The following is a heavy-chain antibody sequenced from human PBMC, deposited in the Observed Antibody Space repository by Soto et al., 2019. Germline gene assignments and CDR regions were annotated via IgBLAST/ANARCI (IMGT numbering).Heavy chain of an antibody. J-gene: IGHJ4*02. CDR1: GGSVSSVSDY. V-gene: IGHV4-61*01. D-gene: IGHD3-16*01. CDR2: IYHSGIT. Sequence: AETLSLTCSVSGGSVSSVSDYCLWIRQPPGRGLEWIGYIYHSGITNYNPSLKSRVTISLDTSKNQCSLTLTSVTAADTAVYYCARLDLTYYFDYWGQGTPVTVSS. CDR3: ARLDLTYYFDY.